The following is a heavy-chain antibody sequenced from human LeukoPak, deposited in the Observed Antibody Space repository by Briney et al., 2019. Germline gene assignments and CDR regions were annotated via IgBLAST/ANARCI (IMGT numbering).Heavy chain of an antibody. V-gene: IGHV1-46*01. D-gene: IGHD3-22*01. CDR1: GYTFTSYY. CDR2: INPSGGST. J-gene: IGHJ4*02. Sequence: ASVKVSCKASGYTFTSYYLYWVRQAPGQGLEWMGVINPSGGSTTSAQKFQGRVTMTRDTSTSTVYLELRSLRSEDTAVYYCARGPGPADDGGGYCFDYWGQGTLVTVSS. CDR3: ARGPGPADDGGGYCFDY.